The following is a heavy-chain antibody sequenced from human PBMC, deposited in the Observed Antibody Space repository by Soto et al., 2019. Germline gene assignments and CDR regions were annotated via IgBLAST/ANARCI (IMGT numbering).Heavy chain of an antibody. J-gene: IGHJ3*02. CDR1: VYSFATYW. V-gene: IGHV5-51*01. CDR2: IYPGDSDI. CDR3: ARRRYYDSGSTAGAFEI. Sequence: GASLKISCQGSVYSFATYWIGWVRLMPGKGLEWMGIIYPGDSDIRYNPSFQGHVTISADKSISTAYLQWSSLEASDTAMYYCARRRYYDSGSTAGAFEIWGQGTLVTVSS. D-gene: IGHD3-10*01.